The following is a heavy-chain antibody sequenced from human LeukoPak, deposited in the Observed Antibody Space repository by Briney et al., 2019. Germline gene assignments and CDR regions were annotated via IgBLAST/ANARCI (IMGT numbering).Heavy chain of an antibody. Sequence: ASVRVSCKASGYTFTGYYMHWVRQAPGQGLEWMGWINPNSGGTNYAQKFQGRVTMTRDTSISTAYMELSRLRSDDTAVYYCARFTGGNYNWFDPWGQGTPVTVSS. V-gene: IGHV1-2*02. D-gene: IGHD4-23*01. CDR3: ARFTGGNYNWFDP. CDR1: GYTFTGYY. J-gene: IGHJ5*02. CDR2: INPNSGGT.